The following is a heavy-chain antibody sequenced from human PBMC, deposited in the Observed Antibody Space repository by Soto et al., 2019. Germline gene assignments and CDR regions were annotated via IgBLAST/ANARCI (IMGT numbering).Heavy chain of an antibody. V-gene: IGHV3-15*01. J-gene: IGHJ5*02. D-gene: IGHD3-22*01. CDR3: TIPRGPMIRP. CDR1: GFTFSNAW. Sequence: EVQLVESGGGLVEPGGSLRLSCTASGFTFSNAWMTWVRQAPGTGLEWVGRIKSKTDGGTTDYAAPVKGRFTISRDDSKNTMYLQMNSLKPEDTAVYYWTIPRGPMIRPWGQGTLVTVSS. CDR2: IKSKTDGGTT.